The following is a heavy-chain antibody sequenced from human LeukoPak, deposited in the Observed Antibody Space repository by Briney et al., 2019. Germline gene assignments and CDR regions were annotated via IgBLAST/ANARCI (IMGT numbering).Heavy chain of an antibody. CDR3: ARESRRIAAAGPSYYMDV. J-gene: IGHJ6*03. Sequence: SETLSLTCTVSGYSISSGYYWGWIRQPPGKGLEWIGSIYYSGSTYYNPSLKSRVTTSVDTSKNQFSLMLNSVTAADTAVYYCARESRRIAAAGPSYYMDVWGRGTTVTVSS. V-gene: IGHV4-38-2*02. D-gene: IGHD6-13*01. CDR2: IYYSGST. CDR1: GYSISSGYY.